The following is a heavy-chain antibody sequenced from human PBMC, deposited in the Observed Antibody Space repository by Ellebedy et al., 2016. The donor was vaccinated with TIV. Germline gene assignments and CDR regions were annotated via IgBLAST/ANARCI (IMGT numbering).Heavy chain of an antibody. V-gene: IGHV4-39*07. D-gene: IGHD2-2*01. J-gene: IGHJ4*02. CDR1: GGSISATNSH. Sequence: MPSETLSLTCTVSGGSISATNSHWDWIRQAPGKGLQWIGSIYSSWNTYYNPSLESRVTMSIDTSKNQFSLKLTSVTAADTAVYYCAADRSISWYFYWGQGTLVTVSS. CDR2: IYSSWNT. CDR3: AADRSISWYFY.